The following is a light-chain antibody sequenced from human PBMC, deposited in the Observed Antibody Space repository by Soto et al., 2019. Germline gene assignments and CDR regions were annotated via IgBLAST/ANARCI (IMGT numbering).Light chain of an antibody. Sequence: EIVLTQSPCTLSLSTGERATLSCRASQSVSSNFLAWYQEKLGQAPRLLSYGASKRATGIPDRFSGSGSGTDFTLTISRLEPEDFAVYYCRQYGTSLGFPVGGGTKVAI. CDR3: RQYGTSLGFP. CDR1: QSVSSNF. J-gene: IGKJ4*01. V-gene: IGKV3-20*01. CDR2: GAS.